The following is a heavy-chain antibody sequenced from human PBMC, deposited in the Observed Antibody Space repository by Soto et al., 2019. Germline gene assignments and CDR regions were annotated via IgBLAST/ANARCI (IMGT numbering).Heavy chain of an antibody. J-gene: IGHJ4*02. D-gene: IGHD3-22*01. V-gene: IGHV3-21*01. CDR3: ARNNYYDSSGNYEAPDY. Sequence: PGGSLRLSCEASGFTFSSYSMNWARQAPGQGLEWVASISSSGSYTNYADSVKGRFTISRDNAKNSLYLQMNSLRAEDTAVYYCARNNYYDSSGNYEAPDYWGQGTLVTVSS. CDR2: ISSSGSYT. CDR1: GFTFSSYS.